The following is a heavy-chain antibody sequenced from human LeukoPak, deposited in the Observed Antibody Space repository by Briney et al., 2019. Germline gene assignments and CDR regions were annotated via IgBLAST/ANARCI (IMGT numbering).Heavy chain of an antibody. Sequence: AETLSLTCTVSGGSISSYCWRWIRQPAGKGLVWIARIYSSGSTSYNPSFESGVTMSVDSSKNQFSLRLRSVTAADTAVYFCARQHHHENTGHDYWGQGVLVTVSS. CDR3: ARQHHHENTGHDY. CDR1: GGSISSYC. J-gene: IGHJ4*02. D-gene: IGHD2-8*02. CDR2: IYSSGST. V-gene: IGHV4-4*07.